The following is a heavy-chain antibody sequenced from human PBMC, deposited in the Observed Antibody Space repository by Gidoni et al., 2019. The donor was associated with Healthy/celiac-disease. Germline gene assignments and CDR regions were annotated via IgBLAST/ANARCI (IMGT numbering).Heavy chain of an antibody. CDR2: INHSGST. D-gene: IGHD3-10*01. V-gene: IGHV4-34*01. CDR3: ARGQPVWFGAYYFDY. CDR1: GGSFSGYY. Sequence: QVQLQQWGAGLLKPSETLSLTCAVYGGSFSGYYWSWIRQPPGKGLEWIGEINHSGSTNYNPSLKSRVTISVDTSKNQFSLKLSSVTAADTAVYYCARGQPVWFGAYYFDYWGQGTLVTVSS. J-gene: IGHJ4*02.